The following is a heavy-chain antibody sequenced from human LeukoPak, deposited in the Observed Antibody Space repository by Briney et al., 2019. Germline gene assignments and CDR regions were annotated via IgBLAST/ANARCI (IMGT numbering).Heavy chain of an antibody. CDR3: TRHLIAAAGTSYYYYYMDV. J-gene: IGHJ6*03. CDR2: IRSKANSYAT. CDR1: GFTFSGSA. D-gene: IGHD6-13*01. Sequence: GGSLRLSCAASGFTFSGSAMHWVRQASGKGLEWVGRIRSKANSYATAYAASVKGRFTISRDDSKNTAYLQMNSLKTEDTAVYYCTRHLIAAAGTSYYYYYMDVWGKGTTVTISS. V-gene: IGHV3-73*01.